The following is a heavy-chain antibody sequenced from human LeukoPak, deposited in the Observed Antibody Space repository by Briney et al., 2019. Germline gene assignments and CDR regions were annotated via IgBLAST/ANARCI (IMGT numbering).Heavy chain of an antibody. CDR1: GGSISRYY. V-gene: IGHV4-59*01. J-gene: IGHJ3*02. Sequence: SETLPLTCTVSGGSISRYYWSWIRQPPGKGLEWIGYIYYSGSTNYNPSLKSRVTISVDTSKSQFSLKLSSVTAADTAVYYCARGAYPDAFDIWGQGTMVTVSS. D-gene: IGHD2-21*01. CDR2: IYYSGST. CDR3: ARGAYPDAFDI.